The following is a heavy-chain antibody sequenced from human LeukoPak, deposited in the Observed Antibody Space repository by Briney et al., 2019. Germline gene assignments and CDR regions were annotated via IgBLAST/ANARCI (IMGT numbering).Heavy chain of an antibody. CDR3: ARGGLSSRVFY. CDR2: ITGGGGTT. CDR1: GFTFSSYP. V-gene: IGHV3-23*01. Sequence: GGSLRLSCAASGFTFSSYPMNWVRQAPGKGLEWVAAITGGGGTTKYADSVKGRSTISRDNSENTLYLQTNSLRAEDTAVYYCARGGLSSRVFYWGQGTLVIVSS. J-gene: IGHJ4*02. D-gene: IGHD2-8*01.